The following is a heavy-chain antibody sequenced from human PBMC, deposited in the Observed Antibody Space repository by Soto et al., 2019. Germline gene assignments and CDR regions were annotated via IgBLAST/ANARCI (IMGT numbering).Heavy chain of an antibody. D-gene: IGHD3-10*01. CDR1: GYTFTSSG. V-gene: IGHV1-18*01. J-gene: IGHJ6*02. CDR2: ISAYNGNT. CDR3: ARDIPVWVLDYGSGAYYYFGMDV. Sequence: ASVKVSCKASGYTFTSSGISWVRQAPGQGLEWMGWISAYNGNTNYAQKLQGRVTMTTDTSTSTAYMELRSLRSDDTAVYYCARDIPVWVLDYGSGAYYYFGMDVWGQGTTVTVSS.